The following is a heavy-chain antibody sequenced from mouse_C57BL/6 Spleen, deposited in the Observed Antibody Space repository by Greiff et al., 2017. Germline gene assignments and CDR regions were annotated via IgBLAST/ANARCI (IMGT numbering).Heavy chain of an antibody. J-gene: IGHJ1*03. V-gene: IGHV1-53*01. Sequence: QVQLQQSGAELVKPGASVKISCKASGYAFSSYWMHWVKQRPGQGLEWIGNINPSNGGTNYNEKFKSKATLTVDKSSSTAYMQLSSLTSEDSAVYYCARWLTPYFDVWGTGTTVTVSS. CDR3: ARWLTPYFDV. D-gene: IGHD1-3*01. CDR1: GYAFSSYW. CDR2: INPSNGGT.